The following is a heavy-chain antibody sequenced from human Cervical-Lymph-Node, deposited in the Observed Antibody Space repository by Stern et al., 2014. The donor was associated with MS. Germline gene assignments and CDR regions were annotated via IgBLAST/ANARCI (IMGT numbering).Heavy chain of an antibody. CDR3: AREATLIVVGIDY. CDR2: LDPNSDDP. CDR1: GYTFTAFF. D-gene: IGHD3-22*01. J-gene: IGHJ4*02. V-gene: IGHV1-2*06. Sequence: QVQLVQSGTKMQKPGASVKVSCKASGYTFTAFFIHWVRHVPGQGLAWMGRLDPNSDDPTYAQKFQDRVTLTRDTSIGTAYLELSRLTSADTAVYYCAREATLIVVGIDYWGQGTQVTVSS.